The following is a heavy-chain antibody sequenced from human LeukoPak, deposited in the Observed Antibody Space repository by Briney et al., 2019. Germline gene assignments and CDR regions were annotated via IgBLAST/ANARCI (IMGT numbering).Heavy chain of an antibody. Sequence: PSETLSLTCAVYGGSFSGYCWSWIRQPPGKGLEWIGEINHGGSTNYNPSLKSRVTISVDTSKNQFSLKLSSVTAADTAVYYCARGWGAWGQGTLVTVSS. J-gene: IGHJ4*02. CDR1: GGSFSGYC. CDR3: ARGWGA. V-gene: IGHV4-34*01. D-gene: IGHD3-16*01. CDR2: INHGGST.